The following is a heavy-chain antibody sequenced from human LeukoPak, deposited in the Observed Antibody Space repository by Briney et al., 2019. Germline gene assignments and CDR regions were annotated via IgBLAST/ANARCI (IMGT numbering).Heavy chain of an antibody. J-gene: IGHJ4*02. D-gene: IGHD3-9*01. Sequence: ASVKVSCKASGYTSTSYGISWVRQAPGQGLEWMGWISAYNGNTNYAQKFQGRVTMTEDTSTDTAYMELSSLRSEDTAVYYCATEYRVLRYFDWLAYWGQGTLVTVSS. CDR2: ISAYNGNT. CDR1: GYTSTSYG. CDR3: ATEYRVLRYFDWLAY. V-gene: IGHV1-18*01.